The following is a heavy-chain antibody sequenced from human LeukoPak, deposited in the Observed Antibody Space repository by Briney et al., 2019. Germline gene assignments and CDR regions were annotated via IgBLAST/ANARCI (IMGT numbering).Heavy chain of an antibody. CDR2: INPNSGGT. CDR3: ARVNYYDSSGSDEAYFDY. CDR1: GYTFTGYY. D-gene: IGHD3-22*01. J-gene: IGHJ4*02. Sequence: GASVKVSCKASGYTFTGYYMHWVRQAPGQGLEWMGWINPNSGGTNYAQKFQGRVTMTRDTSISTAYMELSRLRSDDTAVYHCARVNYYDSSGSDEAYFDYWGQGTLVTVSS. V-gene: IGHV1-2*02.